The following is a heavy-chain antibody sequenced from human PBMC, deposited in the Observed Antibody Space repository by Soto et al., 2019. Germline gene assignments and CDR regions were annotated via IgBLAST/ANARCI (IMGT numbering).Heavy chain of an antibody. CDR3: ARDWRIAARPNYYYYGIDV. Sequence: QVQLQESGPGLVKPSQTLSLTCTVSGGSISSGDYYWSWIRQPPGKGLEWIGYIYYSGSTYYNPSLKSRVTISVDTSKNQFSLKLSSVTAADTAVYYCARDWRIAARPNYYYYGIDVWGQGTTVTVSS. CDR1: GGSISSGDYY. D-gene: IGHD6-6*01. V-gene: IGHV4-30-4*01. J-gene: IGHJ6*02. CDR2: IYYSGST.